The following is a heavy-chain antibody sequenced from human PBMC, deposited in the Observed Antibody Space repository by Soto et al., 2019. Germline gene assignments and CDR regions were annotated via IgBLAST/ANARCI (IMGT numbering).Heavy chain of an antibody. CDR2: IIPIFRTA. J-gene: IGHJ6*02. CDR3: ARRYCISTSCHYYGMDV. V-gene: IGHV1-69*12. CDR1: GGTFSTYT. D-gene: IGHD2-2*01. Sequence: QVQLVQSGAEVKKPGSSVKVSCKASGGTFSTYTVSWVRQAPGQGLEWMGGIIPIFRTANYAQKFQGRVTVTADESTSQAYMELSSLRSEDTAVYYCARRYCISTSCHYYGMDVWGQGTTVTVSS.